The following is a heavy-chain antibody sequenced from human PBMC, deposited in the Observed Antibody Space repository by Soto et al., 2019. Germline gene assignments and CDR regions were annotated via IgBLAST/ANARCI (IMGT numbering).Heavy chain of an antibody. CDR3: SRDNFGFDY. D-gene: IGHD3-3*01. J-gene: IGHJ4*02. CDR2: IRYDGRER. CDR1: GFLFSTYG. Sequence: GGSLRLSCAASGFLFSTYGMHWVRQAPGKGLEWVTVIRYDGRERYYADSVKGRFTISRDDSKYTLYLQMHSLRAEDTAVYYCSRDNFGFDYWGQGNVVTV. V-gene: IGHV3-33*01.